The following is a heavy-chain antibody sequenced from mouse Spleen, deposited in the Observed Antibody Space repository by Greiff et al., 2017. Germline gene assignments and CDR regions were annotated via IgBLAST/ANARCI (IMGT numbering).Heavy chain of an antibody. D-gene: IGHD4-1*01. CDR1: GFIFTAYT. CDR3: SSRDWETGDY. CDR2: SNPSNGNS. V-gene: IGHV1-22*01. Sequence: DVQLQESGPELVKPGASVKISCKTSGFIFTAYTIHWVKQSHGKTLEWIGGSNPSNGNSNYNQKFRGTATLTVDKSSNTAYMELRSLTSEDSAIYSCSSRDWETGDYWGQGTTLTVSS. J-gene: IGHJ2*01.